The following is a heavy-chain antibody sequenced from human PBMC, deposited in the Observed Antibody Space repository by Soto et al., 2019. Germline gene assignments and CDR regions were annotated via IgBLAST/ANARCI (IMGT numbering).Heavy chain of an antibody. Sequence: QVQLQESGPGLVKPSQTLSLTCTVSGGSISSGGYYWYWIRQHPGKGLEWIGYIYYSGTTYYNPSLKRRVTLSVDTSTHQFSLKLSSVPAADTAVYYCAASCVACGGFNYYGMDVWGQGTTVTVSS. V-gene: IGHV4-31*03. CDR3: AASCVACGGFNYYGMDV. CDR1: GGSISSGGYY. J-gene: IGHJ6*02. D-gene: IGHD2-21*01. CDR2: IYYSGTT.